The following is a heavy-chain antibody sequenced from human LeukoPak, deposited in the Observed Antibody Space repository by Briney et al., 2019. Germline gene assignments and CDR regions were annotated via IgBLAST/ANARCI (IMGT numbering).Heavy chain of an antibody. D-gene: IGHD1/OR15-1a*01. CDR1: GYTLTEKY. CDR3: AREEQYNMYFDY. CDR2: INPNNGDT. J-gene: IGHJ4*02. V-gene: IGHV1-2*02. Sequence: ASVKVSCKASGYTLTEKYLHWVRQAPGQGLEWMGWINPNNGDTTYAQKFQGRVTMTRDTSISTAYMELSRLTSDDTAVYYCAREEQYNMYFDYWGQGTLVTVSS.